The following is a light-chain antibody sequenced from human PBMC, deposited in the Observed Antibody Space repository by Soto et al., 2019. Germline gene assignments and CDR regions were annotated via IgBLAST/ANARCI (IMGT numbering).Light chain of an antibody. CDR3: QQSYSTPRT. V-gene: IGKV1-27*01. CDR2: DAS. CDR1: QGLSSD. J-gene: IGKJ3*01. Sequence: DIQMTQSPSSLSASVGDRVTITCRASQGLSSDLAWYQQKPGKVPKLLIYDASTLQSGVPSRFSGSGSGTEFSLTISNLQPEDFATYYCQQSYSTPRTFGPGTKVDIK.